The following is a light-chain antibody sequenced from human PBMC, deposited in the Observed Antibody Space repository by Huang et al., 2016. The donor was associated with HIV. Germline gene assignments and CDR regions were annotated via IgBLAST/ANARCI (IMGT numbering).Light chain of an antibody. CDR3: QQYGSSQFT. Sequence: LPCRASQSVSSGYLAWYHQKPGQAPRLLMSGASTRATGIPDRFSGGGSGTAFTLNISGLESEDFGVYYCQQYGSSQFTFGPGTKVDVK. V-gene: IGKV3-20*01. CDR1: QSVSSGY. CDR2: GAS. J-gene: IGKJ3*01.